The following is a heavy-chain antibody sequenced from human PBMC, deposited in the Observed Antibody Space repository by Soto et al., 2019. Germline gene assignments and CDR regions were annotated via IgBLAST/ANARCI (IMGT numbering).Heavy chain of an antibody. CDR1: GGTFSSYA. D-gene: IGHD3-3*01. V-gene: IGHV1-69*12. J-gene: IGHJ6*02. Sequence: QVQLVQSGAEVKKPGSSVKVSCKASGGTFSSYAISWVRQAPGQGLEWMGGIIPIFGTANYTQKFQGRVTITADESTITAYMELSSLRSEDTAVYYCAREYDFRSGSSYYYYGMDVWGQGTTVTVSS. CDR3: AREYDFRSGSSYYYYGMDV. CDR2: IIPIFGTA.